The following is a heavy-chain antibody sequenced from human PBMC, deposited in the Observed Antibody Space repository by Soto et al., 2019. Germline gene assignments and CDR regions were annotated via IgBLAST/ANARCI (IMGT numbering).Heavy chain of an antibody. D-gene: IGHD3-10*01. Sequence: QVQLVQSGAEVKKPGASVKVSCTASGYTFTSYGISWVRQAPGQGLEWMGWISAYNGNTNYAQKLQGRVTMTTDTSTSSAYMELRSLRSDDTTVYYCTRDSLLWFGELSPNDAFDIWGQGTMVTVSS. CDR3: TRDSLLWFGELSPNDAFDI. J-gene: IGHJ3*02. CDR1: GYTFTSYG. CDR2: ISAYNGNT. V-gene: IGHV1-18*01.